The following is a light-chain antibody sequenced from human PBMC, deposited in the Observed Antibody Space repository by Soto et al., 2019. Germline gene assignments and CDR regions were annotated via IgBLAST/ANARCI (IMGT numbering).Light chain of an antibody. CDR1: SSDVGSYNL. CDR3: CSYAGCSTV. Sequence: QSALTQPASVSGSPGQSITISCTGTSSDVGSYNLVSWYQQHPGKAPKLMIYEGSKRPSGVSNRFSGSKSGNTASLTISGLQAEDEADYYCCSYAGCSTVFGGGTQLTVL. V-gene: IGLV2-23*01. J-gene: IGLJ2*01. CDR2: EGS.